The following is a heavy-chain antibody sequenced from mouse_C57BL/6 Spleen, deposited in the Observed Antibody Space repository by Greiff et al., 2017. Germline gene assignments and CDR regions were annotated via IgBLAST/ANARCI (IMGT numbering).Heavy chain of an antibody. V-gene: IGHV5-17*01. CDR1: GFTFSDYG. J-gene: IGHJ4*01. Sequence: EVKLVESGGGLVKPGGSLKLSCAASGFTFSDYGMHWVRQAPEKGLEWVAYISSGSSTIYYADTVKGRFTISRDNAKNTLFLQMTSLGSEDTAMYYCARGLLPTMDYGGQGTSVTVSS. CDR3: ARGLLPTMDY. CDR2: ISSGSSTI. D-gene: IGHD2-3*01.